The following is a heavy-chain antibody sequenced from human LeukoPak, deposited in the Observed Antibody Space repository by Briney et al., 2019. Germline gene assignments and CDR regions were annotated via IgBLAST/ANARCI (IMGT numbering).Heavy chain of an antibody. CDR2: IWYDGSNK. CDR3: ARENYGMDV. V-gene: IGHV3-33*08. Sequence: GGSLRLSCAASGFTFSSYAMHWVRQAPGKGLEWVAVIWYDGSNKYYADSVKGRFTISRDNSKNTLYLQMNSLRAEDTAVYYCARENYGMDVWGQGTTVTVSS. J-gene: IGHJ6*02. CDR1: GFTFSSYA.